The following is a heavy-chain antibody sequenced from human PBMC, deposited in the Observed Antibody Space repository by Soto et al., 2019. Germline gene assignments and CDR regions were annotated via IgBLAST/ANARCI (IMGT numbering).Heavy chain of an antibody. CDR1: GFTFSSYS. V-gene: IGHV3-48*02. D-gene: IGHD3-22*01. CDR3: ARDLPITMIVVVIKRDYYYGMDV. J-gene: IGHJ6*02. Sequence: EVQLLESGGGLVQPGESLRLSCAASGFTFSSYSMNWVRQAPGKGLEWVSYISSSSSTIYYADSVKGRFTISRDNAKNSLYLQMNSLRDEDTAVYYCARDLPITMIVVVIKRDYYYGMDVWGQGTTVTVSS. CDR2: ISSSSSTI.